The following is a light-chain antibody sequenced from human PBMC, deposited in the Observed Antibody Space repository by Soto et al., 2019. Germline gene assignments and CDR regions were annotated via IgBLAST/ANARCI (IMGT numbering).Light chain of an antibody. CDR3: GAWDTSLSGVV. CDR2: DAN. V-gene: IGLV1-51*01. Sequence: QSVLTQPPLVSAAPGQKVIISCSGSSSNIGNNYVSWYQQLPGTAPRLLIYDANKRPSEIPARFSGSKSATSATLGITGLQTGDEADYYCGAWDTSLSGVVFGGGTKLTVL. J-gene: IGLJ2*01. CDR1: SSNIGNNY.